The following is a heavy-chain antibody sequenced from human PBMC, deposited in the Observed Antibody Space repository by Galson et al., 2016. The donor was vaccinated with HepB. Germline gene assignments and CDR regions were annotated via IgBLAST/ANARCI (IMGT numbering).Heavy chain of an antibody. V-gene: IGHV3-33*06. D-gene: IGHD6-13*01. Sequence: SLRLSCAASGFTFNNYGIHWVRQAPGKGLEWVAVMWFDASNKYYADSVKGRFTISRGNSKNTLYLQMNSLRAEDTAVYYCAKESHRSRWFDNDGMDVWGQGTTVTVSS. CDR1: GFTFNNYG. CDR3: AKESHRSRWFDNDGMDV. CDR2: MWFDASNK. J-gene: IGHJ6*02.